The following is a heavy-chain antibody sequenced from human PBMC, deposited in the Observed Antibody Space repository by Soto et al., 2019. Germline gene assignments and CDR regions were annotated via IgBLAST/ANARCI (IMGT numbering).Heavy chain of an antibody. CDR3: ARQILVSLGDYYSYYGMDV. V-gene: IGHV4-39*01. Sequence: SETLSLTCTVSGGSISSSSYYWGWIRQPPGKGLEWIGSIYYSGSTYYNPSLKSRVTISVDTSKNQFSLKLSSVTAADTAVYYCARQILVSLGDYYSYYGMDVWGQGTSVTVSS. J-gene: IGHJ6*02. CDR2: IYYSGST. CDR1: GGSISSSSYY. D-gene: IGHD3-16*01.